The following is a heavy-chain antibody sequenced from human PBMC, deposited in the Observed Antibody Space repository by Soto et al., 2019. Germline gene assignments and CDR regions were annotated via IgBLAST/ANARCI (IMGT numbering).Heavy chain of an antibody. D-gene: IGHD5-18*01. J-gene: IGHJ4*02. CDR3: ARAPGYSYGVDY. V-gene: IGHV1-69*02. Sequence: SVKVSCKASGGTFSSYTISWVRQAPGQGLEWMGRIIPILCIANYAQKFQGRVTITADKSTSTAYMELSSLRSEDTAVYYCARAPGYSYGVDYWGQGTLVTVSS. CDR1: GGTFSSYT. CDR2: IIPILCIA.